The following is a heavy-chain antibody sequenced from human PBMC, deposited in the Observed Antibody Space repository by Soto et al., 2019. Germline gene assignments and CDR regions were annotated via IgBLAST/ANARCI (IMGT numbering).Heavy chain of an antibody. CDR1: GYTFTSYG. J-gene: IGHJ3*02. Sequence: ASVKVSCKASGYTFTSYGISWVRQAPGQRLEWMGWINAGNGNTKYSQKFQGRVTITRDTSASTAYMELSSLRSEDTAVYYCAREYREDAFDIWGQGTMVTVSS. CDR2: INAGNGNT. V-gene: IGHV1-3*01. CDR3: AREYREDAFDI. D-gene: IGHD5-12*01.